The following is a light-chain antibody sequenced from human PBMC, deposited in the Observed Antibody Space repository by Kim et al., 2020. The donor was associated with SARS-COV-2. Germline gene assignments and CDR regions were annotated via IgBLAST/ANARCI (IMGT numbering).Light chain of an antibody. CDR3: QQASSFPLT. CDR2: SAS. J-gene: IGKJ4*01. Sequence: DIQMTQSPSSVSASVGDRVTITCRASQGTSSWLAWYQQKPGKAPRLLIYSASTLHSGVPSRFSGSGSGTDFTLTISTLQTEDSATYYCQQASSFPLTFGGGTKVDIK. CDR1: QGTSSW. V-gene: IGKV1-12*01.